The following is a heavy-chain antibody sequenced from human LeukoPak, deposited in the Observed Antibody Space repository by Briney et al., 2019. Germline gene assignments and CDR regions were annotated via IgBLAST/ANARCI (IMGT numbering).Heavy chain of an antibody. J-gene: IGHJ4*02. D-gene: IGHD1-26*01. Sequence: SETLSLTCTVSAYSISSGYYWGWIRQPPGKGLDWIGSIYHSGSTYYNPSLKSRVTISVDTSKNQFSLKLSSVAAADTAVYYCARLGRIWGQGTLVTVSS. CDR3: ARLGRI. CDR2: IYHSGST. V-gene: IGHV4-38-2*02. CDR1: AYSISSGYY.